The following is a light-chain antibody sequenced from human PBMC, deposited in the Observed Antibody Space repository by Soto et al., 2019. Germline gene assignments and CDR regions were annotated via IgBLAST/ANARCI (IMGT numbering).Light chain of an antibody. CDR1: QTISTY. CDR2: DAT. CDR3: QQYYSDPPWT. J-gene: IGKJ1*01. V-gene: IGKV1-39*01. Sequence: DIQMTQSPSSLSTSVGDSGTITCRASQTISTYLNWYQHKAGEAPKLLIYDATRWQSGVPSRFSFSGYGTDLTLTLSSLQPEDFAIYYCQQYYSDPPWTFGQGTKVEIK.